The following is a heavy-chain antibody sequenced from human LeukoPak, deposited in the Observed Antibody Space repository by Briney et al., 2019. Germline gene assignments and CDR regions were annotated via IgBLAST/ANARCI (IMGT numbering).Heavy chain of an antibody. J-gene: IGHJ4*02. CDR2: ISVGGDGT. D-gene: IGHD3-16*01. CDR1: GFTFSSYA. V-gene: IGHV3-23*01. Sequence: AGGSLRLSCAASGFTFSSYAMSWVRQAPGKGLEWVSAISVGGDGTYYAGSVKGRFTISRDNSKNTLYLQMNSLTAEDTAVYYCAKRSAFGGYFDYWGQGTLVTASS. CDR3: AKRSAFGGYFDY.